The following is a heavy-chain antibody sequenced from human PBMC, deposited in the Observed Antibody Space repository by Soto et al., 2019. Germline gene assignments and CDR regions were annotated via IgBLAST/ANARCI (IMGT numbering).Heavy chain of an antibody. V-gene: IGHV4-59*04. D-gene: IGHD3-3*01. J-gene: IGHJ5*01. CDR1: GGSIISYY. Sequence: PSETLSLTCTVSGGSIISYYWSWIRQPPGKGLEWIGTIYYTGSTYHNPYLRSRVTIFVDTSKNQFSLKLTSVTAADTAVYYCARDFGGGALDSWGQGTLVTVSS. CDR3: ARDFGGGALDS. CDR2: IYYTGST.